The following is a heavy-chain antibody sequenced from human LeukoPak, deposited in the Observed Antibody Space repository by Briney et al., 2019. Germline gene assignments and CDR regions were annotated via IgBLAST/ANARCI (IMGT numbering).Heavy chain of an antibody. D-gene: IGHD6-13*01. J-gene: IGHJ5*02. Sequence: GGSLRLSCAASGFTVSSNYMSWVRQAPGKGLEWVSVIYSGGSTYYADSVKGRFTISRDNSKNTLYLQMNSLRAEDTAVYYCARVWAAAQGGPWFDPWGQRTLVTVSS. CDR2: IYSGGST. CDR1: GFTVSSNY. CDR3: ARVWAAAQGGPWFDP. V-gene: IGHV3-53*01.